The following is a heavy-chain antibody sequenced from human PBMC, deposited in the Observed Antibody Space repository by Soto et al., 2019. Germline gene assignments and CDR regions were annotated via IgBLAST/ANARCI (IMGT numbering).Heavy chain of an antibody. Sequence: EVQLLESGGGLVQPGGSLRLSCAASGFTFSSYAMSWVRQAPGKGLEWVSSISDSGGRTYYADSVKGRFTISRDNSKNTRYLQMSSVRAEDTAVYYCASRLPHYFDYWGQGSLVTVSS. J-gene: IGHJ4*02. CDR3: ASRLPHYFDY. V-gene: IGHV3-23*01. CDR1: GFTFSSYA. D-gene: IGHD2-15*01. CDR2: ISDSGGRT.